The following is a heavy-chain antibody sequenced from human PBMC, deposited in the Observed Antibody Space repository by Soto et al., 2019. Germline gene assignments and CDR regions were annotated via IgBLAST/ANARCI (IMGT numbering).Heavy chain of an antibody. CDR2: INHSGST. Sequence: SETLSLTCAVYGGSFSGYYWSWMRQPPGKGLEWIGGINHSGSTNYNPSLKSRVTISVDTSKNQFSLKLSSVTAADTAVYYCARVLWFGELYHYYYYGMDVWGQGTTVTVSS. CDR1: GGSFSGYY. D-gene: IGHD3-10*01. V-gene: IGHV4-34*01. J-gene: IGHJ6*02. CDR3: ARVLWFGELYHYYYYGMDV.